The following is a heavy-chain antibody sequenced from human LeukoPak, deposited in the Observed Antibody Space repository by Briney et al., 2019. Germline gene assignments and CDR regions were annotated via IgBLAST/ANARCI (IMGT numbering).Heavy chain of an antibody. CDR2: INHSGST. D-gene: IGHD1-26*01. CDR3: ARNRREPRRAFDI. Sequence: SETLSLTCAVYGGSFSGYYWSWIRQPPGKGLEWIGEINHSGSTNYNPSLKSRVTISVDTSKNQFSLKLSSVTAADTAVYYCARNRREPRRAFDIWGQGTMVTVSS. V-gene: IGHV4-34*01. CDR1: GGSFSGYY. J-gene: IGHJ3*02.